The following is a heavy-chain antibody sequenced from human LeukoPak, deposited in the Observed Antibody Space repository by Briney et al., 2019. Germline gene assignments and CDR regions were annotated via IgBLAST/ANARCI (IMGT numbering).Heavy chain of an antibody. V-gene: IGHV3-23*01. D-gene: IGHD3-10*01. J-gene: IGHJ4*02. Sequence: GGSLTLSCAFSGITLSNYGMSWLRQAPGKGLEWVACISDKGGKKNYADLVKGRFTISRENSKNTLYLQRNRLRAEDTAVYFCAKRGVVIRVILVGFHKEAYYFDSCGQGALVTV. CDR2: ISDKGGKK. CDR1: GITLSNYG. CDR3: AKRGVVIRVILVGFHKEAYYFDS.